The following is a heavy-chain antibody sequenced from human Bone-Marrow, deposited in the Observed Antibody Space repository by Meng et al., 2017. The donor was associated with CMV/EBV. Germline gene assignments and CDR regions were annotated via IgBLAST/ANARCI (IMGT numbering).Heavy chain of an antibody. CDR3: ARHTSAWYRPGYYFDY. Sequence: GSLRLSCTVSGDSISSNTYYWGWIRQPPGKGLEWIASIHHTGSTYYNPSLTSRVTMLVDRSKNHFSLKLNSVTAADTAVYYCARHTSAWYRPGYYFDYWGQGTLVTVSS. J-gene: IGHJ4*02. CDR2: IHHTGST. CDR1: GDSISSNTYY. V-gene: IGHV4-39*07. D-gene: IGHD6-13*01.